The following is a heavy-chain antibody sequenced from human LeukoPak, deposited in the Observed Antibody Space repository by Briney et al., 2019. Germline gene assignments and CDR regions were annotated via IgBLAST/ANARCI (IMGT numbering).Heavy chain of an antibody. CDR1: GGTFSSYA. V-gene: IGHV1-69*06. CDR3: ARGSPYGDFYFDY. Sequence: SVKVSCKASGGTFSSYAISWVRQAPGQGLEWMGGIIPIFGTANYAQKFQGRVTITADKSTSTACMELSSLRSEDTAVYYCARGSPYGDFYFDYWGQGTLVTVSS. J-gene: IGHJ4*02. D-gene: IGHD4-17*01. CDR2: IIPIFGTA.